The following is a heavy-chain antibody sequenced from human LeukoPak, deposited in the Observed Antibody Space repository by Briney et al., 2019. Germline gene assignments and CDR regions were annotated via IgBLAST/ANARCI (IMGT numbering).Heavy chain of an antibody. D-gene: IGHD1-26*01. Sequence: EASEKVSYKVSGYTFTDYYMHWVQQAPGKGLEWMGLVDPEDGETIYAEQSHGRVTITADSSTDPASMELTSQRSADPTVYHCSTDRYIVGATSFDYWGQGTLVTVSS. V-gene: IGHV1-69-2*01. CDR3: STDRYIVGATSFDY. CDR1: GYTFTDYY. CDR2: VDPEDGET. J-gene: IGHJ4*02.